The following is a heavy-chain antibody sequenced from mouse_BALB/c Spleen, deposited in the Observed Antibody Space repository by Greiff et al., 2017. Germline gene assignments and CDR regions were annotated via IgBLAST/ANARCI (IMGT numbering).Heavy chain of an antibody. V-gene: IGHV2-2*02. CDR3: ARKGRGNDAMDY. Sequence: QVQLKESGPGLVQPSQSLSITCTVSGFSLTSYGVHWVRQSPGKGLEWLGVIWSGGSTDYNAAFISRLSISKDNTTSHVFFKMNSLQANDTAIYYCARKGRGNDAMDYWGQGTSVTVSS. D-gene: IGHD2-1*01. CDR1: GFSLTSYG. CDR2: IWSGGST. J-gene: IGHJ4*01.